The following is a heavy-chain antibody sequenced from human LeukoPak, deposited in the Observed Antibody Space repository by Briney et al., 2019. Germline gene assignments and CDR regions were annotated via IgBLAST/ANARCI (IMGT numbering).Heavy chain of an antibody. Sequence: GASVKVSCKASGYTSTGYYMHWLRQAPGQGLELMGWINPDSGGTKSAQKFQGRVTMTRDTSISTAYMELRRLRSDDTAVYYCARDLEGLERNFDHWGQGTLVTVSP. CDR2: INPDSGGT. D-gene: IGHD1-1*01. J-gene: IGHJ4*02. CDR1: GYTSTGYY. V-gene: IGHV1-2*02. CDR3: ARDLEGLERNFDH.